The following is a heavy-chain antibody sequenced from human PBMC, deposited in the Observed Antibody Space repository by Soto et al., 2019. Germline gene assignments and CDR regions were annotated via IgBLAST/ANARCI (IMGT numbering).Heavy chain of an antibody. CDR3: ARESEDLTSNFDY. CDR2: ISSTTNYI. CDR1: GFTFTRYS. V-gene: IGHV3-21*06. Sequence: GGSLRLSCAASGFTFTRYSRNWVRQAPGKGLEWVSSISSTTNYIYYGDSMKGRFTISRDNAKNSLYLEMNSLRAEDTAVYYCARESEDLTSNFDYWGQGTLVTVYS. J-gene: IGHJ4*02.